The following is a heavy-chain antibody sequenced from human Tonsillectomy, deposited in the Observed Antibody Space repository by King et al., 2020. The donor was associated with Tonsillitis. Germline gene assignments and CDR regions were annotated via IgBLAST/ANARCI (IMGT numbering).Heavy chain of an antibody. J-gene: IGHJ4*02. CDR3: ARGLVRDSRIYYFDY. Sequence: QLQESGPGLVKPSETLSLTCTVSGGSISSYYWSWIRQPPGKGLEWIGYIYYSGSTNYNPSLQSRVTISVDTSKNQFSLKLSSVTAADTAVYYFARGLVRDSRIYYFDYWGQGTLVTVSP. CDR2: IYYSGST. D-gene: IGHD6-6*01. CDR1: GGSISSYY. V-gene: IGHV4-59*01.